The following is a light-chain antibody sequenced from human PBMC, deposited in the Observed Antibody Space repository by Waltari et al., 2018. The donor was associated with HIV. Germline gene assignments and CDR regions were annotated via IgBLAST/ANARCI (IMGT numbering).Light chain of an antibody. J-gene: IGKJ1*01. CDR2: DAS. Sequence: DIKMTQSSVSLSTYVGDIVTVTCQASHDIKTHLNWYHQRPGKAPRVVTYDASNLEAGVPPRFSGGGSGTDFSLTITNLQPEDIGTYYCQQSHTLWTFGQGTTVDI. CDR3: QQSHTLWT. V-gene: IGKV1-33*01. CDR1: HDIKTH.